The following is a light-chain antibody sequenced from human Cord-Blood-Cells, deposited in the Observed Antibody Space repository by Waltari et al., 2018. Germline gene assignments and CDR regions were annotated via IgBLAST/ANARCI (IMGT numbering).Light chain of an antibody. CDR1: QSVSSY. CDR3: QQRSNWLT. Sequence: EIGLPQSPATLSLSPGEGATLSCRPSQSVSSYLAWYQQKPGQAPRLLIYDASNRATGIPARFSGSGSGTDFTLTIGSLEREDFAVYYCQQRSNWLTFGGGTKVEIK. V-gene: IGKV3-11*01. CDR2: DAS. J-gene: IGKJ4*01.